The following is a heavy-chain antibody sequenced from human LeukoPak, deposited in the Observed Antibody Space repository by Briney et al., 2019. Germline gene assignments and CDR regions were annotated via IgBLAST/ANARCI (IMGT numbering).Heavy chain of an antibody. CDR1: GFTFSDYF. CDR3: ASGKMYSSTWPDY. V-gene: IGHV3-11*01. D-gene: IGHD6-13*01. CDR2: ISSSGNTI. J-gene: IGHJ4*02. Sequence: PGGSRRLSCAASGFTFSDYFMNWIRQAPGKGLEWVSYISSSGNTIYYADSVKGRFTISRDNAKNSLYLQMNSLRAEDTAVYYCASGKMYSSTWPDYWGQGTLVTVSS.